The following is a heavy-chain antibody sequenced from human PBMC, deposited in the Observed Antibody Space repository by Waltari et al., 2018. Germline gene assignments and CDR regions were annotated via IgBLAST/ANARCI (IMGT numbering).Heavy chain of an antibody. CDR2: MFASGDT. Sequence: QVQLQESGPGLVKPSETLSLTCTVSGASINSYYWSWIRQPAGKGLEWIGRMFASGDTNYNPALNGRVTMSLDTSKNQVSLTLTSVTAADTAVYYCARDFSGNWRVFFDLWGRGTLVTVAS. CDR1: GASINSYY. D-gene: IGHD1-1*01. CDR3: ARDFSGNWRVFFDL. V-gene: IGHV4-4*07. J-gene: IGHJ2*01.